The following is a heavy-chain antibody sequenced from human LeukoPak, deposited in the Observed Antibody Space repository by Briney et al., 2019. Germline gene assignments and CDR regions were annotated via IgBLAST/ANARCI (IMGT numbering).Heavy chain of an antibody. CDR1: GFTFSSYW. V-gene: IGHV3-7*01. D-gene: IGHD6-6*01. J-gene: IGHJ4*02. CDR2: IKQDGSEK. CDR3: ARGSPYSSSRIPDY. Sequence: SGGSLRLSCAASGFTFSSYWMSWVRQAPGKGLEWVANIKQDGSEKYYVDSVKGRFTISRDNAKNSLYLQMNSLRAEDTAVYYCARGSPYSSSRIPDYWAREPWSPSPQ.